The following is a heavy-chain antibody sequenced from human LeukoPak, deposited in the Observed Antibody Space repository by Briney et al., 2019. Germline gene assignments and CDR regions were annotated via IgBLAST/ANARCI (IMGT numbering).Heavy chain of an antibody. J-gene: IGHJ6*02. CDR1: GFTFSSYS. Sequence: GGSLRLSCAAPGFTFSSYSMNWVRQAPGKGLEWVSSISSSSSYIYYADSVKGRFTISRDNAKNSLYLQMNSLRAEDTAVYYCARDQKGYYDSSGYSPSHYGMDVWGQGTTVTVSS. V-gene: IGHV3-21*01. CDR2: ISSSSSYI. CDR3: ARDQKGYYDSSGYSPSHYGMDV. D-gene: IGHD3-22*01.